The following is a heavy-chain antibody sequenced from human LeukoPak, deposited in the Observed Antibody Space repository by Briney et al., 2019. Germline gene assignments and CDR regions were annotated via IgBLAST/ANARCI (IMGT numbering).Heavy chain of an antibody. D-gene: IGHD3-22*01. CDR1: GGSISSGDYY. CDR3: ARGYDPAAGSSYYYWYFDL. V-gene: IGHV4-30-4*01. J-gene: IGHJ2*01. CDR2: IYYSGST. Sequence: PSETLSLTCTVSGGSISSGDYYWSWIRQPPGKGLEWIGYIYYSGSTYYNPSLKSRVTISVDTSKNQFSLKLSSVTAADTAVYYCARGYDPAAGSSYYYWYFDLWGRGTLVTVSS.